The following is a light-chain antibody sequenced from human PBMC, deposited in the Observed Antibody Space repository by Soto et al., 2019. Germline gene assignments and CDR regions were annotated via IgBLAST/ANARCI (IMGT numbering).Light chain of an antibody. J-gene: IGLJ2*01. CDR3: TSYTTTSAVI. Sequence: QSALAQPASVSGSPGQSITISCTGTGNDVGGYKYVSWYQHHPGKAPKLIIYEGTERPSGVSHRFSGSKSGNTASLTISGLQAEDEADYFCTSYTTTSAVIFGGGTKVTVL. V-gene: IGLV2-14*01. CDR2: EGT. CDR1: GNDVGGYKY.